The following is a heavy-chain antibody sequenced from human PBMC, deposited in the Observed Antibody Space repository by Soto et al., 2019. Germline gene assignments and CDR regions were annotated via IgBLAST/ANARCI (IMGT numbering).Heavy chain of an antibody. J-gene: IGHJ4*02. CDR3: ARDIGSYAYGEGY. CDR2: VYSSGTT. D-gene: IGHD3-10*01. Sequence: SETLSLTCSVSGGSINSYWWSWIRQPAGKGLEWIGRVYSSGTTDYNPSLNSRATLSVETSKKQFSLKLSSVTAADTAVYYCARDIGSYAYGEGYWGQGIQVT. V-gene: IGHV4-4*07. CDR1: GGSINSYW.